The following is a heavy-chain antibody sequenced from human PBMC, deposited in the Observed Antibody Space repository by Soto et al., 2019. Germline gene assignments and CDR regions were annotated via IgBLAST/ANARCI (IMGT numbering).Heavy chain of an antibody. CDR2: INAGNGNT. J-gene: IGHJ4*02. CDR3: ARDSPIGSTFSGYEAIDY. Sequence: ASVKVSCKASGYTFTSYAMHWVRLAHGQRLEWMGWINAGNGNTKYSQKFQGRVTITRDTSTSTAYMELNSLRSEDTAVYYCARDSPIGSTFSGYEAIDYWGQGTLVTVSS. CDR1: GYTFTSYA. D-gene: IGHD5-12*01. V-gene: IGHV1-3*01.